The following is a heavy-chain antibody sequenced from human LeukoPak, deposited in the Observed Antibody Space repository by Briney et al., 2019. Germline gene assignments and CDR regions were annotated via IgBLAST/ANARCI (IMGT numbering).Heavy chain of an antibody. CDR1: GYTFTGYY. CDR3: ARDLGFCSGDSCDFDP. CDR2: INPNSGGT. V-gene: IGHV1-2*02. Sequence: ASVKVSCKASGYTFTGYYMHWVRQAPGQGLEWMGWINPNSGGTNYAQKFQGRVTMTRDTSISTAYMELSRLRSDDTAVYYCARDLGFCSGDSCDFDPWGQGTLVTVSS. J-gene: IGHJ5*02. D-gene: IGHD2-15*01.